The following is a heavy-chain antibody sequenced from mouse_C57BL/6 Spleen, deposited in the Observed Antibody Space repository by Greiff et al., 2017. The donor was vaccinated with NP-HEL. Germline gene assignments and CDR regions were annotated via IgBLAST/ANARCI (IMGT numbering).Heavy chain of an antibody. Sequence: EVQLQQSGPELVKPGASVKMSCKASGYTFTDYNMHWVKQSHGKSLEWIGYINPNNGGTSYNQKFKGKATLTVNKSSSTAYMELRSLTSEDSAVYYCARGSGDPEDFDYWGQGTTLTVSS. CDR1: GYTFTDYN. J-gene: IGHJ2*01. CDR3: ARGSGDPEDFDY. D-gene: IGHD3-1*01. V-gene: IGHV1-22*01. CDR2: INPNNGGT.